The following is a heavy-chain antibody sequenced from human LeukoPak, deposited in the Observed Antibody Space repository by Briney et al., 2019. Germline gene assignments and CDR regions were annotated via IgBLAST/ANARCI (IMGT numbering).Heavy chain of an antibody. J-gene: IGHJ3*02. CDR3: ARANGSGSLYDAFDI. CDR2: INPSGGTT. D-gene: IGHD3-10*01. V-gene: IGHV1-46*01. Sequence: ASVEVSCKASGYIFTSYYMHWVRQAPGQGLEWMGIINPSGGTTTYAQKFQGRLTMTRDMSTSTVCMDLSSLRSEDTAAYYCARANGSGSLYDAFDIWGQGTMVTVSS. CDR1: GYIFTSYY.